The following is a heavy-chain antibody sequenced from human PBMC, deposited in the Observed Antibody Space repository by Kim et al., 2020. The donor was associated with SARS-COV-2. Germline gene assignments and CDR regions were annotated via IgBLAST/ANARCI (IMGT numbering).Heavy chain of an antibody. Sequence: GGSLRLSCAASGFAFSAYGMHWVRQSPDKGLEWVALIWSDGSKRYYADSVKSRFTISRDNSKNTLYLQMDSLRAEDTAVYYCVKDKSKGRFLEGLLWEDDGSHWGQGTLVTVSS. D-gene: IGHD3-3*01. V-gene: IGHV3-33*06. CDR3: VKDKSKGRFLEGLLWEDDGSH. J-gene: IGHJ4*02. CDR1: GFAFSAYG. CDR2: IWSDGSKR.